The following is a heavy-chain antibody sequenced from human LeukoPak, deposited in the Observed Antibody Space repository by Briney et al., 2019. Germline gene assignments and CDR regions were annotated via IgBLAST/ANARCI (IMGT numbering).Heavy chain of an antibody. Sequence: GGSLRLSCEASGLTFSSYEMNWVRQAPGKGLEWVSYISGSGSNMYYADSVKGRFTMSRDNAKNSVYLQMKSLRAEDTAIYYCARERVTTGGDACDIWGHGTMVTVSS. CDR2: ISGSGSNM. J-gene: IGHJ3*02. CDR1: GLTFSSYE. D-gene: IGHD4-11*01. V-gene: IGHV3-48*03. CDR3: ARERVTTGGDACDI.